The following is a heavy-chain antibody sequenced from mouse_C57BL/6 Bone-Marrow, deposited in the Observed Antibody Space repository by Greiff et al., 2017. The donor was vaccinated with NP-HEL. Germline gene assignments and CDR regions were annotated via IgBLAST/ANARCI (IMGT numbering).Heavy chain of an antibody. J-gene: IGHJ3*01. CDR2: IRSKSNNYAT. Sequence: DVKLVESGGGLVQPKGSLKLSCAASGFSFNTYAMNWVRQAPGKGLEWVARIRSKSNNYATYYADSVKDRFTISRDDSESMLYLQMNNLKTEDTAMYYCVRHGLAGLFAYWGQGTLVTVSA. CDR3: VRHGLAGLFAY. CDR1: GFSFNTYA. V-gene: IGHV10-1*01.